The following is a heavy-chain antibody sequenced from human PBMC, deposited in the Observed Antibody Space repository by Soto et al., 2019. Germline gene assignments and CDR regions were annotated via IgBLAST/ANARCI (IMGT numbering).Heavy chain of an antibody. J-gene: IGHJ3*02. V-gene: IGHV4-59*01. CDR1: GGSISSYY. CDR2: IYYSGST. D-gene: IGHD3-10*01. CDR3: ATRNIWFGDPSAFDI. Sequence: QVQLQESGPGLVKPSETLSLTCTVSGGSISSYYWSWIRQPPGKGLEWIGYIYYSGSTNYNPSLKSRVTISVDTSKNQFSLKLSSVTAADTAVYYCATRNIWFGDPSAFDIWGQGTMVTVSS.